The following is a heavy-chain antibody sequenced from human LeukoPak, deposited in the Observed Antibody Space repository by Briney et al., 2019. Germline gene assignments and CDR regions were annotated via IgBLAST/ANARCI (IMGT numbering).Heavy chain of an antibody. V-gene: IGHV3-48*02. CDR3: AGQSNWFDP. CDR1: GFTFSSYS. Sequence: GGSLRLSCAASGFTFSSYSMNWVRQAPGKGLEWVSYIGTSGSTIYYADSAKGRFTISRDNAGNSLYLQMNSLRDEDTAVYYCAGQSNWFDPWGQGTLVTVAS. J-gene: IGHJ5*02. CDR2: IGTSGSTI.